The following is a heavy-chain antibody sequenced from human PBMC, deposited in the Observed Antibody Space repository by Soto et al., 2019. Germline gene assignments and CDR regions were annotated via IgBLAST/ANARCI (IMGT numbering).Heavy chain of an antibody. Sequence: XEILSLNCAVYGASFSGYYWSWIRQPPGKGLEWMGEINHSRSTNYNPSLNSRVTISVDTSKNQFSLKLSSVTAADTAVYYCARGEGYCSGGSCYPGSVYYYYYGMDVWGQGTTVTVSS. CDR2: INHSRST. J-gene: IGHJ6*02. CDR3: ARGEGYCSGGSCYPGSVYYYYYGMDV. D-gene: IGHD2-15*01. V-gene: IGHV4-34*01. CDR1: GASFSGYY.